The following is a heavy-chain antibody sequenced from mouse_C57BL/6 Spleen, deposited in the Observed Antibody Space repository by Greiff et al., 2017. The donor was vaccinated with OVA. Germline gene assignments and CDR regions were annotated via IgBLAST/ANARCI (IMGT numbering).Heavy chain of an antibody. CDR1: GYTFTDYN. Sequence: VHVKQSGPELVKPGASVKMSCKASGYTFTDYNMHWVKQSHGKSLEWIGYINPKTGGTGYNQKFKGKATLTVTKSSSTAYMELRSLTSEDSAVYYCAREDGYYHYAMDYWGQGTSVTVSS. V-gene: IGHV1-22*01. CDR2: INPKTGGT. J-gene: IGHJ4*01. D-gene: IGHD2-3*01. CDR3: AREDGYYHYAMDY.